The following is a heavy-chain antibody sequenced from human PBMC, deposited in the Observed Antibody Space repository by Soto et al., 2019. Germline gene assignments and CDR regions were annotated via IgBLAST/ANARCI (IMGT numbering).Heavy chain of an antibody. V-gene: IGHV3-23*01. CDR2: ISGSGYAT. D-gene: IGHD6-19*01. J-gene: IGHJ4*02. Sequence: EVQLLESGGGLVQPGGSQRLSCAASGFTFRDYPMSWVRQAPGKGLEWVCGISGSGYATFYADSVKGRFTISRDNSKNMLYLQMNRLRAEDTAAYYCANSWLGGWGQGTPVTVSS. CDR3: ANSWLGG. CDR1: GFTFRDYP.